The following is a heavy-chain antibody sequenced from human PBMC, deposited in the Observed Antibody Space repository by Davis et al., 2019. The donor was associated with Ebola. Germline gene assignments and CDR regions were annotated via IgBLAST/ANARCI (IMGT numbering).Heavy chain of an antibody. V-gene: IGHV1-69*13. J-gene: IGHJ4*02. CDR1: GGTFSSYA. D-gene: IGHD6-13*01. CDR3: AREPNQSKLARDFDY. Sequence: SVQVSCKASGGTFSSYAISWVRQAPGQGLEWMGGIIPIFGTANYAQKFQGRVTITADESTSTAYMELSSLRSEDTAVYYCAREPNQSKLARDFDYWGQGTLVTVSS. CDR2: IIPIFGTA.